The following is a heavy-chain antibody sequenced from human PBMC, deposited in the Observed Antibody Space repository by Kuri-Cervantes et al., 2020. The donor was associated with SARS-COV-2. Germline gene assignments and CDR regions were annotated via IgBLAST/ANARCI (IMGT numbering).Heavy chain of an antibody. CDR3: ARGCDYVDWYFDL. CDR1: GDSFSSYA. V-gene: IGHV1-69*13. CDR2: IIPIFGTA. D-gene: IGHD4-17*01. J-gene: IGHJ2*01. Sequence: SVKVSCKASGDSFSSYAISWVRQAPGQGLEWMGGIIPIFGTANYAQKLQGRVTITADESTSTAYMELSSLRSEDTAVYYCARGCDYVDWYFDLWGRGTLVTVSS.